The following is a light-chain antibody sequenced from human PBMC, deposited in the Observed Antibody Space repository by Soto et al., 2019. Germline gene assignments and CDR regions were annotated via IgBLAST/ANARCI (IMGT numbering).Light chain of an antibody. Sequence: EMVLPQSPGTLSLSPGERATLSCRASQSVSSNLAWYQQKPGQAPRLLIYGASSRASGVPDRFSGSGSGTDFTLTISRLEPEDFAVYCCQQYGSSPWTFGQGTKVENK. V-gene: IGKV3-20*01. CDR3: QQYGSSPWT. CDR2: GAS. CDR1: QSVSSN. J-gene: IGKJ1*01.